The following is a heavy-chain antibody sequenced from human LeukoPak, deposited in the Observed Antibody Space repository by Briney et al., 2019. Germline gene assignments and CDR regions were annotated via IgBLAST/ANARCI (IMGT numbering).Heavy chain of an antibody. CDR2: IDWDDDK. D-gene: IGHD5-18*01. V-gene: IGHV2-70*04. Sequence: SGPTLVNPTQTLTLTCTFSGFSLSTSGMRVSWIRQPPGKALEWLARIDWDDDKFYSTSLKTRLTISKDTSKNQLVLTMTNMDPVDTATYYCARIRGYSYGYIFDYWGQGTLVTVSS. CDR1: GFSLSTSGMR. CDR3: ARIRGYSYGYIFDY. J-gene: IGHJ4*02.